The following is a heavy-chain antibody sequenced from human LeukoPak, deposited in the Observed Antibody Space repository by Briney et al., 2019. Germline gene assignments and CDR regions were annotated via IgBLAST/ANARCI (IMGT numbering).Heavy chain of an antibody. D-gene: IGHD6-19*01. J-gene: IGHJ4*02. CDR1: GFTFSTYG. CDR3: VTSKGAGYFDY. V-gene: IGHV3-30*02. Sequence: GGSLRLSCAAPGFTFSTYGMHWVRQAPGKGLEWVSFIRNNGDNKYYADSVRGRFTISRDNSKNTLYLQMNTLRTDDTAVYYCVTSKGAGYFDYWGQGTLVTVSS. CDR2: IRNNGDNK.